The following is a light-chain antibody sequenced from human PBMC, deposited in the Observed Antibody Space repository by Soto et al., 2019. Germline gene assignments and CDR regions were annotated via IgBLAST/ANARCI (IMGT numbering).Light chain of an antibody. V-gene: IGKV3-15*01. J-gene: IGKJ3*01. CDR2: GES. Sequence: DIVLTQSPATLSVSLGERVSLSCRASQIISSNLAWYQQTHGQIPRLLIYGESARAAGIPARFSGSGSGTAFTLTISSLQSEYFAVYNCPPYNHCPQFTVGPGTKVDV. CDR3: PPYNHCPQFT. CDR1: QIISSN.